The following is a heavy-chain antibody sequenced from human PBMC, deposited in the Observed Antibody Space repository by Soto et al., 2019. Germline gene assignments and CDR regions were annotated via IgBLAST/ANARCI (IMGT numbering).Heavy chain of an antibody. J-gene: IGHJ4*02. CDR3: ARQFTDGDYQY. CDR2: IIPMFGTT. CDR1: GGTFTTYP. V-gene: IGHV1-69*01. Sequence: QVQLVQSGAGVKKPGSSVKVSCKASGGTFTTYPINWVRQAPGQGLEWMGGIIPMFGTTNYAQKFQGRVTITADESTSTAYMELSSLRSEDTAMYYCARQFTDGDYQYWGQGTLVTVSS. D-gene: IGHD4-17*01.